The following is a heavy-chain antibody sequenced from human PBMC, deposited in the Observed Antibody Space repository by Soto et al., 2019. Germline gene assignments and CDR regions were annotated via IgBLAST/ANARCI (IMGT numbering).Heavy chain of an antibody. CDR1: GYTFTHYY. CDR2: INPASGST. D-gene: IGHD6-13*01. J-gene: IGHJ4*02. CDR3: ARDLAAGDH. Sequence: QVQLVQSGAEVKKPGASVKLSCRTSGYTFTHYYIHWVRQAPGQGLEWLGIINPASGSTNYAQDFQGRVTLTMDTSPTTVYMDLSGLRAEDTAIFYCARDLAAGDHWGQGTRVTVSS. V-gene: IGHV1-46*01.